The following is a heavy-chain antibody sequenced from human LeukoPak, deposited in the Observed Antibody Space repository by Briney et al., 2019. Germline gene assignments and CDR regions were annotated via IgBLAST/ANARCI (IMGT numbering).Heavy chain of an antibody. CDR2: IYYSGST. Sequence: SETLSLTCTVSGGSISSYYWSWIRQPPGKGLEWIGYIYYSGSTNYNPSLKSRVTISVDTSKNQFSLKLSSVTAADTAVYYCASWEYDFWSGYYLAGANPHYYYYGMDVWGQGTTVTVSS. J-gene: IGHJ6*02. V-gene: IGHV4-59*01. CDR1: GGSISSYY. CDR3: ASWEYDFWSGYYLAGANPHYYYYGMDV. D-gene: IGHD3-3*01.